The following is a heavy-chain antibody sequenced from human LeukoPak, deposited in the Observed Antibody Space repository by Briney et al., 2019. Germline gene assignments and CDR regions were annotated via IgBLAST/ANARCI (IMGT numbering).Heavy chain of an antibody. J-gene: IGHJ4*02. CDR2: IRSSGSTK. CDR3: AREINGDYFDY. D-gene: IGHD4-17*01. CDR1: GFIFSSYE. V-gene: IGHV3-48*03. Sequence: GGSLRLSCAASGFIFSSYEMNWVRQAPGKGLEWVSYIRSSGSTKYYADSVKGRFTISRDSAKHSLYLQMNSLRAEDTAVYYCAREINGDYFDYWGQGTLVTVSS.